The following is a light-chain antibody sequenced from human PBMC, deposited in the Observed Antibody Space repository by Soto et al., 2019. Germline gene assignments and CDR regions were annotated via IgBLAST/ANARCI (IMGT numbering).Light chain of an antibody. Sequence: AIQMTQSPSSLSASVGDRVTITCRASQAIRNDLGWYQQKPGKAPDLLIYGATSLQSGVPSRFSGSGSGTDFTLTINSLQPADFATYYCLQDYRFPWTLGQGTKVEIK. CDR3: LQDYRFPWT. CDR2: GAT. CDR1: QAIRND. V-gene: IGKV1-6*02. J-gene: IGKJ1*01.